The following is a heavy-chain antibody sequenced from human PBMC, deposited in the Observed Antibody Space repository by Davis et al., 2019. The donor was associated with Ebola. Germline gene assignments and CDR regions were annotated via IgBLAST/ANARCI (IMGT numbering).Heavy chain of an antibody. CDR2: ISSSGSTI. Sequence: GESLKISCAASGFTFSSYSMNWVRQAPGKGLEWVSYISSSGSTIYYADSVKGRFTISRDNAKNSLYLQMNSLRAEDTAVYYCARGEDRITMIVVVITTGGAFDIWGQGTMVTVSS. CDR3: ARGEDRITMIVVVITTGGAFDI. J-gene: IGHJ3*02. D-gene: IGHD3-22*01. CDR1: GFTFSSYS. V-gene: IGHV3-48*04.